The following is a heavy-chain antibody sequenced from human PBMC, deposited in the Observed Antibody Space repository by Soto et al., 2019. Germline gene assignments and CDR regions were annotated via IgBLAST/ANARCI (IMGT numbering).Heavy chain of an antibody. J-gene: IGHJ4*02. Sequence: GGSLRLSCAASGFTFNIYAMSWVRQAPGKGLEWVSAISGSGGGTYYADSVKGRFTISRDDSENTLYLQMNSLKTEDTAVYYCTTDLPWSYGALDYWGQGNLVTVSS. CDR1: GFTFNIYA. CDR3: TTDLPWSYGALDY. CDR2: ISGSGGGT. V-gene: IGHV3-23*01. D-gene: IGHD1-26*01.